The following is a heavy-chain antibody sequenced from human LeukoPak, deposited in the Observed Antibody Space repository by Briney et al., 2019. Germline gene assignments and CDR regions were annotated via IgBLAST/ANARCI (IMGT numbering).Heavy chain of an antibody. J-gene: IGHJ4*02. CDR1: GGTFSSYA. V-gene: IGHV1-69*04. D-gene: IGHD5-12*01. Sequence: ASVKVSCKASGGTFSSYAISWVRQAPGQGLEWMGRIIPILGIANYAQKFQGRVTITADKSTSTAYMELSSLRSEDTAVYYCASEVVATITPIYWGQGTLVPVSS. CDR3: ASEVVATITPIY. CDR2: IIPILGIA.